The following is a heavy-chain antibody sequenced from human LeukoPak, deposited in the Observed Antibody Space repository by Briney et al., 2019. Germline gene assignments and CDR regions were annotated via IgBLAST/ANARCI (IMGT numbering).Heavy chain of an antibody. CDR1: GFTFSNYA. V-gene: IGHV3-23*01. D-gene: IGHD3-22*01. J-gene: IGHJ4*02. CDR2: ISGSGGST. Sequence: GGSLRLSCAASGFTFSNYAMNWVRQAPGKGLEWVSAISGSGGSTYYADSVKGRFTISRDNSKNTLYLQMNSLRAEDTAVYYCARGNYYDSSGYFTTFYYFDYWGQGTLVTVSS. CDR3: ARGNYYDSSGYFTTFYYFDY.